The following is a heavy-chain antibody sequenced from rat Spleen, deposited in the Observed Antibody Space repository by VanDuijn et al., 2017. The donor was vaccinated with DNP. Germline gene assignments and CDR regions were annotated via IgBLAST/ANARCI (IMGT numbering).Heavy chain of an antibody. D-gene: IGHD1-12*03. CDR3: TRYYDGYYHPYAMDA. CDR2: ISTSGGST. V-gene: IGHV5-46*01. CDR1: GFTFSSFP. Sequence: EVQLVESGGGLVQPGRSMKLSCAASGFTFSSFPMAWVRQAPTKGLEWVATISTSGGSTYYRDSVKGRFTISRDNAKSTLYLQMNSLRSEDTATYYCTRYYDGYYHPYAMDAWGQGTSVTVSS. J-gene: IGHJ4*01.